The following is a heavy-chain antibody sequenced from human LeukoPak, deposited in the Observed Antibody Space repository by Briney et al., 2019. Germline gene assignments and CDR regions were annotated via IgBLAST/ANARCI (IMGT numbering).Heavy chain of an antibody. Sequence: GGALRLSCAASGFTFSRYSMSWVRQAPGKGLEWGSSVSTDGDTYYTDSVKGRFTISRDTSRNTLFLQMTSLRAEDTALYYCARSRSGSVAGTSDYWGQGTLVIVSS. V-gene: IGHV3-23*01. CDR1: GFTFSRYS. CDR2: VSTDGDT. D-gene: IGHD6-19*01. J-gene: IGHJ4*02. CDR3: ARSRSGSVAGTSDY.